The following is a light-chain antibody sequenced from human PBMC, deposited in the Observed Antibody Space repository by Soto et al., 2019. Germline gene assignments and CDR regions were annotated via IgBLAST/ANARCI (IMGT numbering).Light chain of an antibody. CDR1: QGISSY. J-gene: IGKJ5*01. Sequence: AIRMTQSPSSLSASTGDRVTITCRASQGISSYLAWYQQKPGKAPKLLIYAASNLQSGVPPRFSGSGSGTDFTLTISSLQPEDVATYFCQQSYRTPITFGQGTRLEIK. CDR2: AAS. CDR3: QQSYRTPIT. V-gene: IGKV1-8*01.